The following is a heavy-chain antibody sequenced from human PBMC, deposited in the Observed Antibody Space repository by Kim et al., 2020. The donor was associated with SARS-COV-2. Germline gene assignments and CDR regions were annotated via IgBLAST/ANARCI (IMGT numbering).Heavy chain of an antibody. D-gene: IGHD6-6*01. V-gene: IGHV4-4*02. Sequence: SETLSLTCAVSGGSISSSNWWSWVRQPPGKGLEWIGEIYHSGSTNYNPSLKSRVTISVDKSKNQFSLKLSSVTAADTAVYYCARDRLSIAARPPLDYWGQGTLVTVSS. CDR2: IYHSGST. J-gene: IGHJ4*02. CDR1: GGSISSSNW. CDR3: ARDRLSIAARPPLDY.